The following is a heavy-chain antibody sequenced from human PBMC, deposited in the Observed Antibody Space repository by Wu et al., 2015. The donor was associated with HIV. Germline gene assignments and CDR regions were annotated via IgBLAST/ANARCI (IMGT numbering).Heavy chain of an antibody. CDR2: IIPITGTT. CDR1: GATFHNYV. J-gene: IGHJ6*02. Sequence: QVHLVQTGAEVKQPGSSVTVSCRASGATFHNYVISWVRQAPGQGLEWMGGIIPITGTTNYAQKFQDRLTINTDETSATAYLEMNGLKSDDTATYFCARGDGVVLRNFDPDLSMDVWGQGTTVVVSS. CDR3: ARGDGVVLRNFDPDLSMDV. D-gene: IGHD2/OR15-2a*01. V-gene: IGHV1-69*05.